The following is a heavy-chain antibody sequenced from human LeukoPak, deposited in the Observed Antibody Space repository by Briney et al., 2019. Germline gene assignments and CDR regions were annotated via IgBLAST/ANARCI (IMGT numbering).Heavy chain of an antibody. Sequence: PSQTLSLTCTVSGGSISSGGYYWSWIRQHPGKGLEWIGYIYYSGSTYYNPSLKSRVTISVDTSKNQFSLKLSSVTAADTAVYYCARVAYDSSGYYEVLLFDYWGQGALVTVSS. CDR2: IYYSGST. D-gene: IGHD3-22*01. CDR3: ARVAYDSSGYYEVLLFDY. CDR1: GGSISSGGYY. J-gene: IGHJ4*02. V-gene: IGHV4-31*03.